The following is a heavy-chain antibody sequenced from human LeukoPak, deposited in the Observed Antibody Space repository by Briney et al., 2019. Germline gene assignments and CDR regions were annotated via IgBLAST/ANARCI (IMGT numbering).Heavy chain of an antibody. V-gene: IGHV3-15*01. D-gene: IGHD5-12*01. CDR1: GFTFSSYS. CDR3: TTANVWWLRAALH. J-gene: IGHJ4*02. CDR2: IKSKTDGGTT. Sequence: GGSLRLSCAASGFTFSSYSLNWVRQAPGKGLEWVGRIKSKTDGGTTDYAAPVKGRFTISRDDSKNTLYLQMNSLKTEDTAVYYCTTANVWWLRAALHWGQGTLVTVSS.